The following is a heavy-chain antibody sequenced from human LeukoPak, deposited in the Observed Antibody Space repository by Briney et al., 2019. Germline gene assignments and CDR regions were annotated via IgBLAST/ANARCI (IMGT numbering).Heavy chain of an antibody. CDR3: ARGGYYYDSSGYYYYFDY. D-gene: IGHD3-22*01. Sequence: SETLSLTCTVSGGSISSYYWSWIRQPPGKGLEWIGYIYYSGSTNYNPSLKSRVTISVDTSKNQFSLKLSSVTAADTAVYYCARGGYYYDSSGYYYYFDYWGQGTLVTDSS. J-gene: IGHJ4*02. CDR2: IYYSGST. V-gene: IGHV4-59*01. CDR1: GGSISSYY.